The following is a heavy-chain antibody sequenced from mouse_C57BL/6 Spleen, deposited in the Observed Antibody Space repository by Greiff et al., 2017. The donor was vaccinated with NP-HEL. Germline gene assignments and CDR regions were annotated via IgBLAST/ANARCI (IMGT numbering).Heavy chain of an antibody. V-gene: IGHV3-6*01. J-gene: IGHJ4*01. D-gene: IGHD2-14*01. Sequence: ESGPGLVKPSQSLSLTCSVTGYSITSGYYWNWIRQFPGNKLEWMGYISYDGSNNYNPSLKNRISITRDTSKNQFFLKLNSVTTEDTATYYCARDSTYRKKGYAMDYWGQGTSVTVSS. CDR1: GYSITSGYY. CDR2: ISYDGSN. CDR3: ARDSTYRKKGYAMDY.